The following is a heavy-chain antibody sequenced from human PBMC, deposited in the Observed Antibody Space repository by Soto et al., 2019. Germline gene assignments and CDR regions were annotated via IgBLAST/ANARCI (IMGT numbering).Heavy chain of an antibody. CDR3: ARDGSSYYYYGMDV. Sequence: EVQLVESGGGLVQPGGSLRLSCAASGFTFSSYWMHWVRQAPGKGLVWVSRINSDGSSTSYADSVKGRFTISRDNAKNTRYLQMNSLGAEDTAVYYCARDGSSYYYYGMDVWGQGTTVTVSS. J-gene: IGHJ6*02. V-gene: IGHV3-74*01. CDR1: GFTFSSYW. D-gene: IGHD6-13*01. CDR2: INSDGSST.